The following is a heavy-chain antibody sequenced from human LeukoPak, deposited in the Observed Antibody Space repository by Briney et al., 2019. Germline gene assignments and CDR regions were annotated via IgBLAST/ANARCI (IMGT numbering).Heavy chain of an antibody. D-gene: IGHD3-22*01. CDR3: ARVHSSGYYNAFDI. V-gene: IGHV3-21*01. Sequence: PGGSLRLSCAASGFTFSGYSMNWVRQAPGKGLEWVSSISSSSSYIYYADSVKGRFTISRDNAKNSLYLQMNSLRAEDTAVYYCARVHSSGYYNAFDIWGQGTMVTVSS. J-gene: IGHJ3*02. CDR1: GFTFSGYS. CDR2: ISSSSSYI.